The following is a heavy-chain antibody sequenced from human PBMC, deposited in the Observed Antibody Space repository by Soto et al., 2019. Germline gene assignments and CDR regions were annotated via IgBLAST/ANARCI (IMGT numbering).Heavy chain of an antibody. J-gene: IGHJ6*02. D-gene: IGHD2-2*02. CDR2: IRSRANNFAT. V-gene: IGHV3-73*02. CDR1: GFIFSGSA. Sequence: EVQLVESGGGLVQPGGSLKLSCAASGFIFSGSAIHWVRQASGKGLEWVGRIRSRANNFATSSAASVKGRFTFSRDDSKTPAYLQMNTLKPEDTAVYYCARGQGAAIGDYYYHGMDVWGRGTTVTVSS. CDR3: ARGQGAAIGDYYYHGMDV.